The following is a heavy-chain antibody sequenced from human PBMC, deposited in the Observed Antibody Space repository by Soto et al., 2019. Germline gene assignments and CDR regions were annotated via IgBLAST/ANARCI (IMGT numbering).Heavy chain of an antibody. Sequence: EVQLLESGGGFVQPGGSLRLSCAASGFTFSSYSMAWVRQAPGEGLEWVSAISGSSSSILYADSVKGRFTISRDNSKSTLYFQMNSLRAEDTAVYYCAHCSGGSCHSEGFDIWGQGTMVTVSS. CDR1: GFTFSSYS. V-gene: IGHV3-23*01. CDR3: AHCSGGSCHSEGFDI. D-gene: IGHD2-15*01. CDR2: ISGSSSSI. J-gene: IGHJ3*02.